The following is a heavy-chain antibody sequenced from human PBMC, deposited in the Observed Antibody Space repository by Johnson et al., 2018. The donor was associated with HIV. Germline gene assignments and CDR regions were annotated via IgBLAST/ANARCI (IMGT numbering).Heavy chain of an antibody. CDR1: GFTFSSYA. D-gene: IGHD6-19*01. Sequence: QEQLVESGGGVVQPGRSLRLSCAASGFTFSSYAMHWVRQAPGKGLEWVAVIPYDGSNKYYADYVKGRFTISRDNSKNTLYLQMNSLGAEDTAVYYCRAAKDSQTHFSIAVVDYLDAFDIWGQGTMVTVSS. CDR3: RAAKDSQTHFSIAVVDYLDAFDI. CDR2: IPYDGSNK. J-gene: IGHJ3*02. V-gene: IGHV3-30*04.